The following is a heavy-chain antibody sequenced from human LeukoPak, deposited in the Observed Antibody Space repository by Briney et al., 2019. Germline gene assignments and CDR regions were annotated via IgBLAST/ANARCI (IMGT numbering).Heavy chain of an antibody. Sequence: GWSLRLSCAASGFIFSSQWLGWVRQAPGKGLEGVANVNQGGTEKFYVASVKGRFTISRDNAKNSLYLQMNSLRAEDTAVYYCAELGITMIGGVWGKGTTVTISS. CDR3: AELGITMIGGV. D-gene: IGHD3-10*02. J-gene: IGHJ6*04. CDR2: VNQGGTEK. V-gene: IGHV3-7*01. CDR1: GFIFSSQW.